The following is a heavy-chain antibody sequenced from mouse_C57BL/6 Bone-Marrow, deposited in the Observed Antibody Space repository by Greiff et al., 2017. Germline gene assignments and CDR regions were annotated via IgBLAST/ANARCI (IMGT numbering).Heavy chain of an antibody. CDR1: GFTFSSYA. CDR3: ARVPSMDY. V-gene: IGHV5-4*03. J-gene: IGHJ4*01. Sequence: EVMLVESGGGLVKPGGSLKLSCAASGFTFSSYAMSWVRQTPDKRLEWVATISDGGSYTYYPDNVKGRFTISRDNAKNNLYLQMSHLKSEDTAMYYCARVPSMDYWGQGTSVTVSS. CDR2: ISDGGSYT.